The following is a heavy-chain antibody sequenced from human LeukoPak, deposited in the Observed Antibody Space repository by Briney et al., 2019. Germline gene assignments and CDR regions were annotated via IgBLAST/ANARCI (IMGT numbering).Heavy chain of an antibody. Sequence: GGSLRLSCTASGFTFGDYAMSWFRQAPGKGLEWVGFIRSKAYGGTTEYAASVKGRFTISRDDSKSIAYLQMNSLKTEDTAVYYCTRAYEWGVGHAISAFDIWGQGTVVTVSS. J-gene: IGHJ3*02. D-gene: IGHD3-10*01. V-gene: IGHV3-49*03. CDR2: IRSKAYGGTT. CDR1: GFTFGDYA. CDR3: TRAYEWGVGHAISAFDI.